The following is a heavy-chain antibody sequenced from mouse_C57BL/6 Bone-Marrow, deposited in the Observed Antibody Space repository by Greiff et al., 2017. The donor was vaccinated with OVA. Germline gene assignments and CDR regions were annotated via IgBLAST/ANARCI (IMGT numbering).Heavy chain of an antibody. CDR1: GYTFTNYW. D-gene: IGHD2-3*01. J-gene: IGHJ2*01. CDR3: ARVGYSYFDD. CDR2: IYPGGGYT. Sequence: QVQLQESGAELVRPGTSVKMSCKASGYTFTNYWIGWAKQRPGHGLEWIGDIYPGGGYTNYNEKFKGKATLTADKSSSTAYMQLSSLTSEDSAINYSARVGYSYFDDWGQGTTLTVSS. V-gene: IGHV1-63*01.